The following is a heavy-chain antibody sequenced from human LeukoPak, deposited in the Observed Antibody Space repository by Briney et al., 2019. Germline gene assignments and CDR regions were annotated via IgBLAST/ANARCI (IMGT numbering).Heavy chain of an antibody. CDR2: ISAYNGNT. D-gene: IGHD2-15*01. CDR1: GYTFTSYG. CDR3: ARAEGYCSGGSCYMGYYYYMDV. J-gene: IGHJ6*03. Sequence: GASVKVSCKASGYTFTSYGISWVRQAPGQGLEWMGWISAYNGNTNYAQKLQGRVTMTTDTSTSTAYMELRSLRSDDTAVYYCARAEGYCSGGSCYMGYYYYMDVWGKGTTVTVSS. V-gene: IGHV1-18*01.